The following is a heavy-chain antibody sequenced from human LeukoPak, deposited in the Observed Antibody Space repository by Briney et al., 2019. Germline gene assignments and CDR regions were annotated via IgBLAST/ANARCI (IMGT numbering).Heavy chain of an antibody. CDR1: GGSISSSYYY. CDR3: AGGPRNLAVAGNLYYFDY. J-gene: IGHJ4*02. D-gene: IGHD6-19*01. CDR2: INHSGST. V-gene: IGHV4-39*07. Sequence: SETLSLTCTVSGGSISSSYYYWGWIRQPPGKGLEWTVEINHSGSTNYNPSLKSRVTISVDTPKNQFSLKLSSVTAADTAVYYCAGGPRNLAVAGNLYYFDYWGQGTLVTVSS.